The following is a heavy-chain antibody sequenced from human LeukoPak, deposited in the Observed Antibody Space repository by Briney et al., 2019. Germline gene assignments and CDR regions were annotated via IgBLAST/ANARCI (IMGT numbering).Heavy chain of an antibody. V-gene: IGHV4-59*08. CDR2: CHYSGST. D-gene: IGHD3-3*01. CDR1: GGSISSDY. J-gene: IGHJ4*02. CDR3: ARHSPRFLEYLDY. Sequence: SETLSLTCTVSGGSISSDYWSWIRQSPGKGLEWIGYCHYSGSTNSNPSLNGRVTFSVDRPRNQFSLKLTSVTAPDTAVYYCARHSPRFLEYLDYWGEGTLVAVSS.